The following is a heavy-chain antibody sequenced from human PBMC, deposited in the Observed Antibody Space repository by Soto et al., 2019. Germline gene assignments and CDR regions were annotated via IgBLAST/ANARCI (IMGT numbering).Heavy chain of an antibody. D-gene: IGHD3-16*01. V-gene: IGHV3-30*04. CDR1: GLAFSSSA. CDR2: ISYDVKTK. Sequence: GGCRRLSCAAPGLAFSSSALHWVRQGPGKGLHWLAVISYDVKTKFYADSVRGCFTISRDNSNDTLYLQMNSLRPEDTALYFCASYNLFRGGWTSDTEVWGQWTTLSASS. CDR3: ASYNLFRGGWTSDTEV. J-gene: IGHJ6*02.